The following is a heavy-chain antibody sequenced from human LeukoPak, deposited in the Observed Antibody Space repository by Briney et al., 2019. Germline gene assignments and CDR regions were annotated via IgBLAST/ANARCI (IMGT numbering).Heavy chain of an antibody. CDR3: ARDRREITGTTPLDY. CDR1: GFTVNSKY. V-gene: IGHV3-21*01. D-gene: IGHD1-7*01. J-gene: IGHJ4*02. CDR2: ISSSSSYI. Sequence: GGSLRLSCAASGFTVNSKYMSWVRQAPGKGLEWVSSISSSSSYIYYADSVKGRFTISRDNAKNSLYLQMNSLRAEDTAVYYCARDRREITGTTPLDYWGQGTLVTVSS.